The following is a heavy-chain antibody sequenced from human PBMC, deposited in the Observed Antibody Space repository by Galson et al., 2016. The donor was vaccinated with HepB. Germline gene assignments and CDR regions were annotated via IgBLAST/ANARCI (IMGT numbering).Heavy chain of an antibody. CDR3: ARADIGTSGTFPKFDP. V-gene: IGHV3-33*01. J-gene: IGHJ5*02. D-gene: IGHD6-13*01. CDR2: IWYDGRKK. Sequence: SLRLSCAASGFTFSNYGMHWVRQASGKGLEWVAIIWYDGRKKYYADSVKGRFTISRDNYKNTLYLQMNTLRAGDTAVYYCARADIGTSGTFPKFDPWGQGTLVTVSS. CDR1: GFTFSNYG.